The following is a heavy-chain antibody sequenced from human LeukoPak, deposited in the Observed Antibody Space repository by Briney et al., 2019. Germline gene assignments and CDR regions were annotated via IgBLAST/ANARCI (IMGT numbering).Heavy chain of an antibody. CDR1: GYTFTSYG. J-gene: IGHJ4*02. D-gene: IGHD2-15*01. CDR2: ISAYNGNT. CDR3: AREGYCSGGSCQKLFDY. V-gene: IGHV1-18*01. Sequence: SAKVSCKASGYTFTSYGISWVRQAPGQGLEWMGWISAYNGNTNYAQKLQGRVTMTTDTSTSTAYMELRSLRSDDTAVYYCAREGYCSGGSCQKLFDYWGQGTLVTVSS.